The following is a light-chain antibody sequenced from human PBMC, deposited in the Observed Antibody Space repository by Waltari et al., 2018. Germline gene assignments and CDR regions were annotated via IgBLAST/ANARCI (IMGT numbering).Light chain of an antibody. CDR1: RSVFYTGNNKNY. CDR3: HQHYTTPWT. J-gene: IGKJ1*01. V-gene: IGKV4-1*01. Sequence: DIAMTQSPDSLAVSLGERATINCKSIRSVFYTGNNKNYLTWYQQKPGQPPQLLISWASTRESGVPDRFIGSGSGTDFTLTISSLQAEDVAVYYCHQHYTTPWTFGQGNLVEL. CDR2: WAS.